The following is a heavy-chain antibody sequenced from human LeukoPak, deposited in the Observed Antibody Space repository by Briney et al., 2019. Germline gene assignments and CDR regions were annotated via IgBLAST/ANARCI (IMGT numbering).Heavy chain of an antibody. Sequence: ASVKVSCKASGYTFTSYGISWVRQAPGQGLEWMGWISAYNGNTNYAQKLQGRVTMTTDTSTSTAYTELRSLRSDDTAVYYCARDFSAVESCFDYWGQGTLVTVSS. D-gene: IGHD2-15*01. CDR2: ISAYNGNT. J-gene: IGHJ4*02. CDR3: ARDFSAVESCFDY. CDR1: GYTFTSYG. V-gene: IGHV1-18*01.